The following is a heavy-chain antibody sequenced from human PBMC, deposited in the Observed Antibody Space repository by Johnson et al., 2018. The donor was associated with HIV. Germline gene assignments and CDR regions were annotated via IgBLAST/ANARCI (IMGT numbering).Heavy chain of an antibody. Sequence: VQLVESGGGMVQHGRSLRLSCAATGFIFNDYALHWVRQAPGKGLEWVSGISWTSGSKDYADSVKGRFTIPRDNAKNSLYLQMNSLRAEDTAVYYCAKALGVYGDYVLDAFDIWGQGTMVTVSS. D-gene: IGHD4-17*01. V-gene: IGHV3-9*01. CDR3: AKALGVYGDYVLDAFDI. J-gene: IGHJ3*02. CDR1: GFIFNDYA. CDR2: ISWTSGSK.